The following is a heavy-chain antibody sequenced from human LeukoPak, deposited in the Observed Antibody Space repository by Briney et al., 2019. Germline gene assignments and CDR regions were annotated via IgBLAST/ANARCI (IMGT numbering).Heavy chain of an antibody. J-gene: IGHJ3*02. Sequence: GGSLRLSCAASGFTFSSYWMHWVRQAPGKGLVWVSRINSDGSSTSYADSVKGRFTISRDNAKNSLYLQMNSLRPEDTAVYYCARVGYGDASDIWGQGTMVTVSS. CDR3: ARVGYGDASDI. CDR1: GFTFSSYW. CDR2: INSDGSST. V-gene: IGHV3-74*01. D-gene: IGHD5-12*01.